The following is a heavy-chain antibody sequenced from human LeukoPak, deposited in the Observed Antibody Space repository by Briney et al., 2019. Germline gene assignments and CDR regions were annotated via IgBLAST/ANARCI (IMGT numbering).Heavy chain of an antibody. J-gene: IGHJ4*02. CDR3: AREGIAAAFDY. D-gene: IGHD6-13*01. CDR2: IYYSGST. CDR1: GGSFSGYY. V-gene: IGHV4-59*01. Sequence: SETLSLTCAVSGGSFSGYYWSWIRQPPGKGLEWIGYIYYSGSTNYNPSLKSRVTISVDTSKNQFSLKLSSVTAADTAVYYCAREGIAAAFDYWGQGTLVTVSS.